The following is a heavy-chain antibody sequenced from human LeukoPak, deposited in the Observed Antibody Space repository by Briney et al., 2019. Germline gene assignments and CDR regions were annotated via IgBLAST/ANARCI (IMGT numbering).Heavy chain of an antibody. J-gene: IGHJ6*02. CDR3: AKDQYVIVVVPNYYYGMDV. V-gene: IGHV3-23*01. CDR1: GFTFSDYY. Sequence: PGGSLRLSCAASGFTFSDYYMSWVRQAPGKGLEWVSAISGSGGSTYYADSVKGRFTISRDNSKNTLYLQMNSLRAEDTAVYYCAKDQYVIVVVPNYYYGMDVWGQGTTVTVSS. CDR2: ISGSGGST. D-gene: IGHD3-22*01.